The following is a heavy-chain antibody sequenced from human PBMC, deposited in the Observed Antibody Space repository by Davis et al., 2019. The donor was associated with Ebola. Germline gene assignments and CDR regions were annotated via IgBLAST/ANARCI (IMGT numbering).Heavy chain of an antibody. D-gene: IGHD3-3*01. CDR1: GYTFTGYY. CDR2: ISAYNGNT. CDR3: ARVSYYDFWSGYWVRPSMDV. Sequence: AASVKVSCKASGYTFTGYYMHWVRRAPGQGLEWMGRISAYNGNTNYAQKLQGRVTMTTDTSTSTAYMELRSLRSDDTAVYYCARVSYYDFWSGYWVRPSMDVWGQGTTVTVSS. V-gene: IGHV1-18*04. J-gene: IGHJ6*02.